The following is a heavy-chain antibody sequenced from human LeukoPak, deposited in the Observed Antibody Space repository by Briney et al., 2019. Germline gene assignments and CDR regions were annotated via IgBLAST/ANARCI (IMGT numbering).Heavy chain of an antibody. D-gene: IGHD7-27*01. Sequence: SETLSLTCTVSGGSISDYYWSWIRQPPGKGLEWIGYFSNSGTTNQNPSLKSRVTMSVDTSKNQFSLKLSFVTAADTAVYYCARGSNWGDYWGQGALVTVSS. CDR2: FSNSGTT. V-gene: IGHV4-59*12. CDR3: ARGSNWGDY. CDR1: GGSISDYY. J-gene: IGHJ4*02.